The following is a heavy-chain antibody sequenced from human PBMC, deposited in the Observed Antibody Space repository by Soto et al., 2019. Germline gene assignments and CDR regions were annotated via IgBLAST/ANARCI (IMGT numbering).Heavy chain of an antibody. D-gene: IGHD6-19*01. V-gene: IGHV5-51*01. Sequence: GESLKISCKGSGYSFTSYWIGWVRQMPGKGLEWMGIIYPGDSDTRYSPSFQGQVTISADKSISTAYLQWSSLKASDTAMYYCARCGESGWPNDAFDIWGQGTMVTVSS. J-gene: IGHJ3*02. CDR1: GYSFTSYW. CDR2: IYPGDSDT. CDR3: ARCGESGWPNDAFDI.